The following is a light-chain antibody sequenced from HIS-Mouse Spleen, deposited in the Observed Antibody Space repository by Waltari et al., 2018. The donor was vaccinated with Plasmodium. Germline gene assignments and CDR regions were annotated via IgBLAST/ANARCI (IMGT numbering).Light chain of an antibody. J-gene: IGLJ3*02. Sequence: SYELTQPPSVSVSPGQTARITCPGDALPKKYAYWYQQKSGQAPALVIYEDSKRPPGIPERFSGSSSGTMATLTISGAQVEDEADYYCYSTDSSGNHRVFGGGTKLTVL. V-gene: IGLV3-10*01. CDR1: ALPKKY. CDR2: EDS. CDR3: YSTDSSGNHRV.